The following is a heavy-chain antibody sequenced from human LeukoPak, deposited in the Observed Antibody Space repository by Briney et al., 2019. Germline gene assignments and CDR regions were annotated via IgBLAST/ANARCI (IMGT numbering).Heavy chain of an antibody. CDR1: GFTFSKYG. J-gene: IGHJ4*02. V-gene: IGHV3-30*02. CDR3: AKGGWEASSSSWRFFDY. CDR2: IRFDIEHK. Sequence: GGSLRLSCAASGFTFSKYGMHWVRQAPGKGLEWVSFIRFDIEHKYYADSVKGRFTISRDNSKSTLYLQMSSLRPEDTAVYYCAKGGWEASSSSWRFFDYWGQGTLVTVSS. D-gene: IGHD6-6*01.